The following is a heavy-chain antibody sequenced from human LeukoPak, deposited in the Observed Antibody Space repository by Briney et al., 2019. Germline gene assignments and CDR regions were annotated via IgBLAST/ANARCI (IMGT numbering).Heavy chain of an antibody. Sequence: PGGSLRLSCVASGFNLNSYMLNWVRQAPGKGLEWVSSISSTGSYIYYADSVKGRFTISRDNPGNVMYLQMDSLRAEDTAVYYCTRVAQSGPTGWFDPWGQGTLVTVSS. CDR3: TRVAQSGPTGWFDP. CDR1: GFNLNSYM. V-gene: IGHV3-21*01. J-gene: IGHJ5*02. D-gene: IGHD1-1*01. CDR2: ISSTGSYI.